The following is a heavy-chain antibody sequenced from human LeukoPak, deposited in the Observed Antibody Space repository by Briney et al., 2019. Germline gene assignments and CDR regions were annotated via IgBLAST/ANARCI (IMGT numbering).Heavy chain of an antibody. CDR1: GYTFTSYY. Sequence: GASVKVSCKASGYTFTSYYLHWVRQAPGQGLEWMGISNPSDDSTSYAQKFQGRFTMTRDTSTNTVYMELYSLRSEDTAVYYCVRDDRIAVAGPYYFDYWGQGTLVTVSS. CDR3: VRDDRIAVAGPYYFDY. V-gene: IGHV1-46*01. J-gene: IGHJ4*02. CDR2: SNPSDDST. D-gene: IGHD6-19*01.